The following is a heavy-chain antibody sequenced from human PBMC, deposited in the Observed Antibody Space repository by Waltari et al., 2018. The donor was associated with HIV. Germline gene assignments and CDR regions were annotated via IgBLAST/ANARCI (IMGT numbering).Heavy chain of an antibody. CDR3: AKDKAAVAGLDY. CDR1: GFTFSSYA. J-gene: IGHJ4*02. V-gene: IGHV3-23*01. D-gene: IGHD6-19*01. CDR2: ISGSGGST. Sequence: EVQLLESGGGLVQPGGSLRLSCAASGFTFSSYAMSWVRQAPGKGLEWVSAISGSGGSTYYSGSVKGRFTISRDNSKNTLYLQMNSLRAEDTAVYYCAKDKAAVAGLDYWGQGTLVTVSS.